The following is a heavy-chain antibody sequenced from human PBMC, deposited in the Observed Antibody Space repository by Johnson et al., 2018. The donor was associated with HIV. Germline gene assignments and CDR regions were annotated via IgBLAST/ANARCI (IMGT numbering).Heavy chain of an antibody. CDR1: GFTFSSYG. CDR2: ISYDGSNK. Sequence: QVQLVESGGGVVQPGKSLRLSCAASGFTFSSYGLHWVRQAPGKGLEWVAVISYDGSNKYYADSVKGRFTISRDNSKNTLYLQMNSLRAEDTAVYYCARNRPVSYGYRGAFDFWGQGTMVTVSS. J-gene: IGHJ3*01. V-gene: IGHV3-30*03. D-gene: IGHD5-18*01. CDR3: ARNRPVSYGYRGAFDF.